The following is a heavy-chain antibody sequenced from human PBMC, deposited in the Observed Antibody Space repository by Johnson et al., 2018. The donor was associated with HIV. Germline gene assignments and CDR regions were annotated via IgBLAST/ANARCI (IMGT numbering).Heavy chain of an antibody. V-gene: IGHV3-30*02. CDR3: AKDGEYSSPGAFDI. J-gene: IGHJ3*02. Sequence: VQVVESGGGLVKPGGSLRLSCAASGFPFFNYWMSWVRQAPGKGLEWVAFIRYDGSNKYYADSVKGRFTISRDNSKNTLYLQMNSLRAEDTAVYYCAKDGEYSSPGAFDIWGQGTMVTVSS. CDR1: GFPFFNYW. CDR2: IRYDGSNK. D-gene: IGHD6-6*01.